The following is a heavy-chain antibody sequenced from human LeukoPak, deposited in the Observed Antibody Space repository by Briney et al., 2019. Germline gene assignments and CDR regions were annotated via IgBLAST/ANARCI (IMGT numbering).Heavy chain of an antibody. J-gene: IGHJ4*02. CDR2: IFCSSTYI. D-gene: IGHD2/OR15-2a*01. CDR1: GFAFNTYS. Sequence: GESLRLSCAASGFAFNTYSMNWVRQAPGKGLEWVSFIFCSSTYIYYTDSVKGRFTISRDNARNSLYLQMDNLRAEDTGVYYCARDFYDGFALDYWGQGTLVTVSS. CDR3: ARDFYDGFALDY. V-gene: IGHV3-21*03.